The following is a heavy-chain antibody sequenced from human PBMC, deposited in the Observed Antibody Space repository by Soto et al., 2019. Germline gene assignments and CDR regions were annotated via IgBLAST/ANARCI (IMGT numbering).Heavy chain of an antibody. V-gene: IGHV4-59*01. J-gene: IGHJ4*02. CDR1: GGSISSYY. Sequence: PSETLSLTCTVSGGSISSYYWSWIRQPPGKGLEWIGYIYYSGSTNYNPSLKSRVTISVDTSKNQFSLKLSSVTAADTAVYYCARDTASLYCSGGSCPLALWGQGTLVTVSS. D-gene: IGHD2-15*01. CDR2: IYYSGST. CDR3: ARDTASLYCSGGSCPLAL.